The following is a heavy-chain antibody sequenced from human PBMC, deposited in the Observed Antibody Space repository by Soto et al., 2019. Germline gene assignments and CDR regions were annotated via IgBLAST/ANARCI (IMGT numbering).Heavy chain of an antibody. CDR2: ISYRGFT. CDR3: ARASLLGRTTPNANWFDP. Sequence: QVLLQESGPGLVKPSQTLSLTCTVSGGSISSGTYSWNWIRQHPGKGLQWIGYISYRGFTYYNPSLESRLTISQDPSENQFSLMLSSVTAADTAIYYCARASLLGRTTPNANWFDPGAREPWSPSPQ. D-gene: IGHD2-21*02. V-gene: IGHV4-31*03. CDR1: GGSISSGTYS. J-gene: IGHJ5*02.